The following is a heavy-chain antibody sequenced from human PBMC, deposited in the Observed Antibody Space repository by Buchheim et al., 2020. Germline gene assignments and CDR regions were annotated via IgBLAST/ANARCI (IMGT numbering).Heavy chain of an antibody. CDR2: IYYSGSP. J-gene: IGHJ5*02. D-gene: IGHD2-15*01. Sequence: QVQLQESGPGLVKPSQTLSLTCTVSGGSISSGGYYWSWIRQHPGKGLEWIGYIYYSGSPYYNPSLKSRVTISVDTSKNQFSLKLSSVTAADTAVYYCARDRGVVVVAARYSGWFDPWGQGTL. CDR1: GGSISSGGYY. CDR3: ARDRGVVVVAARYSGWFDP. V-gene: IGHV4-31*03.